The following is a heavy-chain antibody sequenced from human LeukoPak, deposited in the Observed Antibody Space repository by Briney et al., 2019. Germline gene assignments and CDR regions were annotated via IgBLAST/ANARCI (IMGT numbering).Heavy chain of an antibody. Sequence: GGSLRLSCAASGFTFSSYGMHWVRQAPGKGLEWVAFIRSDGSDKYYADSVKGRFTISRDNSKNTLYLQMNSLRAEDTAVYYCAKDLSWNGDYWGQGTLVTVSS. CDR2: IRSDGSDK. J-gene: IGHJ4*02. CDR1: GFTFSSYG. V-gene: IGHV3-30*02. D-gene: IGHD1-1*01. CDR3: AKDLSWNGDY.